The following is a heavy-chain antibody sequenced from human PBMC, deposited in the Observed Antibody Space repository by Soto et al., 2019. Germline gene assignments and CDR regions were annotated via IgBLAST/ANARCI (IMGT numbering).Heavy chain of an antibody. J-gene: IGHJ4*02. V-gene: IGHV3-73*01. CDR1: GYTFSGSA. D-gene: IGHD1-26*01. Sequence: GGSLRLSCAASGYTFSGSAMHWVRQASGKGLEWVGRIRSKANHYATVYAASVKGRFTISRDDSKNTAYLQMNSLKIEDTAVYYCARLWSEREPNFDYWGQGTLVTVSS. CDR2: IRSKANHYAT. CDR3: ARLWSEREPNFDY.